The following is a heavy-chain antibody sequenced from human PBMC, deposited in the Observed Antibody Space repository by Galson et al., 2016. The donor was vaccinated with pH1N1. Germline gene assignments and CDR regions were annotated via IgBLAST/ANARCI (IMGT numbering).Heavy chain of an antibody. J-gene: IGHJ4*02. CDR2: IDPSDGGT. D-gene: IGHD1-26*01. CDR1: GSTFTRYY. V-gene: IGHV1-46*03. CDR3: TRDLGRLRDY. Sequence: SCKASGSTFTRYYFHWVRQAPGQGLEWMGVIDPSDGGTTYAQKFQARVTMTRDTSTSTVYVEVYSLKSEDTAVYYCTRDLGRLRDYWGQGTLVTVSS.